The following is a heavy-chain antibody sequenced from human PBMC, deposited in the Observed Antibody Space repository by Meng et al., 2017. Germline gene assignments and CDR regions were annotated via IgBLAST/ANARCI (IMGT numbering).Heavy chain of an antibody. CDR1: GFTFSSYE. CDR3: ARWWRYCSGGSCYLGDAFDI. J-gene: IGHJ3*02. D-gene: IGHD2-15*01. V-gene: IGHV3-74*01. Sequence: GGSLRLSCAASGFTFSSYEMNWVRQAPGKGLVWVSRINSDGSSTSYADSVKGRFTISRDNAKNTLYLQMNSLRAEDTAVYYCARWWRYCSGGSCYLGDAFDIWGQGTMVTVSS. CDR2: INSDGSST.